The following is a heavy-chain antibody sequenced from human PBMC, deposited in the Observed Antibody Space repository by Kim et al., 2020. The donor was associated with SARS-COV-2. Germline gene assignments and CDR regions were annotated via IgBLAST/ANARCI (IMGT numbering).Heavy chain of an antibody. D-gene: IGHD5-12*01. V-gene: IGHV4-39*01. CDR2: IYYSGST. CDR3: ASSQGLRRFDY. J-gene: IGHJ4*02. CDR1: GGSISSSSYS. Sequence: SETLSLTCTVSGGSISSSSYSWGWIRQPPGKGLVWIGSIYYSGSTYYNPYLKSRVTISVDTSKNQFSLKLSSVTAADTAVYYCASSQGLRRFDYWGQGTLVTVSS.